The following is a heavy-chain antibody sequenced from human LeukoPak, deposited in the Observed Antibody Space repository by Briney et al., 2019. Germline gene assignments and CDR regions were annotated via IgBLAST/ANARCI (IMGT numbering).Heavy chain of an antibody. Sequence: SGGSLRLSCAASGFTFSSYGMHWVRQAPGKGLEWVAVIWYDGSNKYYADSVKGRFTISRDNSKNTLYLQMNSLRAEDTAVYYCARGRGYYYYYYGMDVWGQGTTVTVSS. J-gene: IGHJ6*02. CDR3: ARGRGYYYYYYGMDV. CDR2: IWYDGSNK. CDR1: GFTFSSYG. V-gene: IGHV3-33*01. D-gene: IGHD3-10*01.